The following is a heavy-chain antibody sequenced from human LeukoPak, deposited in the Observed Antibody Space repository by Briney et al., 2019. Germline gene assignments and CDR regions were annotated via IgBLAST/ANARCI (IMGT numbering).Heavy chain of an antibody. CDR3: ARSGYGKARWFDP. CDR2: INSDGSST. Sequence: GGSLRLSCAASGFTFSSYWMHWVRQAPGKGLVWVSRINSDGSSTSYADSVKGRFTISRDNAKNSLYLQMNSLRAEDTAVYYCARSGYGKARWFDPWGQGTLVTVSS. J-gene: IGHJ5*02. D-gene: IGHD5-18*01. CDR1: GFTFSSYW. V-gene: IGHV3-74*01.